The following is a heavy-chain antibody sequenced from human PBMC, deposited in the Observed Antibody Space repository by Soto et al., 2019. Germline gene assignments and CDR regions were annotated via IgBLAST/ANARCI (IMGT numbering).Heavy chain of an antibody. J-gene: IGHJ4*02. CDR2: ISYDGSNK. CDR1: GFTVSSYG. V-gene: IGHV3-30*18. Sequence: PGGSLRLSCAASGFTVSSYGMHWVRQAPGKGLEWVAVISYDGSNKYYADSVKGRFTISRDNSKNTLYLQMNSLRAEDTAVYYCAKDQIYYYDSSGYFEKGFFDYWGQGT. CDR3: AKDQIYYYDSSGYFEKGFFDY. D-gene: IGHD3-22*01.